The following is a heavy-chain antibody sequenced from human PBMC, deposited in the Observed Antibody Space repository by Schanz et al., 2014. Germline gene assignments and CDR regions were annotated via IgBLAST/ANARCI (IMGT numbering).Heavy chain of an antibody. CDR3: ARDGEAAAGCDY. J-gene: IGHJ4*02. V-gene: IGHV1-3*04. D-gene: IGHD6-13*01. Sequence: QVQLVQSGAEVKKPGASVKVSCQASGYTFAGHAVHWVRQAPGQGPEWVGWIHTGSGNTKYSQKFQGRVTMTRDTSTSTVYMELSGLRSEDTAVYYCARDGEAAAGCDYWGQGTLVTVSS. CDR1: GYTFAGHA. CDR2: IHTGSGNT.